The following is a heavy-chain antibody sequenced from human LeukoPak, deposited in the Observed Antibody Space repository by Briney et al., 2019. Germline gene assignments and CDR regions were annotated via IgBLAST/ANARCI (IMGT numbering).Heavy chain of an antibody. D-gene: IGHD5-12*01. Sequence: GGSLRLSCAASGFTFTTYWMNWVRQAPGKGLEWVANIKQDGSETNYVDSVKGRFSISRDNAKNSLYLQMNSLRAEDTALYFCASGMRRGNTDYDLSYWGQGSLVTVSS. V-gene: IGHV3-7*01. J-gene: IGHJ4*02. CDR3: ASGMRRGNTDYDLSY. CDR1: GFTFTTYW. CDR2: IKQDGSET.